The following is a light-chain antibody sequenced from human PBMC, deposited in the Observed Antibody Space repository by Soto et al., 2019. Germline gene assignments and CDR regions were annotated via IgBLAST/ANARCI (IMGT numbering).Light chain of an antibody. V-gene: IGKV3-20*01. CDR2: GAS. Sequence: EIVLTQSPATLSLSPGERATLSCRASQSVSSYLAWYQQKPGQAPRLLIYGASNRATGIPDRFSGSGSGTDFTLTISRLEPEDFAVYYCQQHGRSPQTFGQGTKVDI. CDR1: QSVSSY. CDR3: QQHGRSPQT. J-gene: IGKJ1*01.